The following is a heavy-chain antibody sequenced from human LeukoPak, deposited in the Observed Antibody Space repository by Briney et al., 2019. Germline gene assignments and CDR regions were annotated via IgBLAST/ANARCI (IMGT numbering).Heavy chain of an antibody. D-gene: IGHD6-19*01. Sequence: SETLSLTCTVSGGSISGSSYYWGWIRQPPGKGLEWIGSIYYSGSTNYNPSLKSRVTISVGTSKNQFSLKLSSVTAADTAVYYCARVRTSGWYPTYFDYWGQGTLVTVSS. CDR2: IYYSGST. V-gene: IGHV4-39*07. J-gene: IGHJ4*02. CDR3: ARVRTSGWYPTYFDY. CDR1: GGSISGSSYY.